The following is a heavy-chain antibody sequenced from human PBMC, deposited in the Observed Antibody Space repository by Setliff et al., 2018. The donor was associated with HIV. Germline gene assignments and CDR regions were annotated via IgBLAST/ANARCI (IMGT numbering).Heavy chain of an antibody. CDR1: GGTFSSYA. V-gene: IGHV1-69*05. D-gene: IGHD3-10*01. CDR2: IIPIFGTA. Sequence: GASVKVSCKASGGTFSSYAISWVRQAPGQGLEWMGGIIPIFGTANYAQRFQGSVTMTRDTSISTAYMALSRLRSDDTAVYYCARERNYYGSGSYLDYWGQGTPVTVSS. CDR3: ARERNYYGSGSYLDY. J-gene: IGHJ4*02.